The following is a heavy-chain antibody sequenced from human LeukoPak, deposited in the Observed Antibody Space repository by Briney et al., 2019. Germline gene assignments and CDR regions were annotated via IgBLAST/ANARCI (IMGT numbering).Heavy chain of an antibody. CDR2: TSTSGSTI. CDR1: GFTFSSYE. Sequence: PGGSLRLSCAASGFTFSSYEMNWVRQAPGKGLEWVSYTSTSGSTIYYADSVKGRFTISRDNAKNSLHLQMNSLRAEDTAVYYCARRQTAGTRVFDYWGQGTLVTVSS. V-gene: IGHV3-48*03. J-gene: IGHJ4*02. CDR3: ARRQTAGTRVFDY.